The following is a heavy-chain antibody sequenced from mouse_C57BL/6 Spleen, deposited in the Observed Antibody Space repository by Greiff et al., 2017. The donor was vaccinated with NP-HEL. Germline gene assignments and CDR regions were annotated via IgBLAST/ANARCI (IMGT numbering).Heavy chain of an antibody. CDR1: GYTFTGYW. CDR3: AREDTTRYYAMDY. D-gene: IGHD2-12*01. J-gene: IGHJ4*01. CDR2: ILPGSGST. Sequence: QVQLQQSGAELMKPGASVKLSCKATGYTFTGYWIEWVKQRPGHGLEWIGEILPGSGSTPCNEKFKGKATFTADTSSNTAYMQLSSLTTEDSAIEYCAREDTTRYYAMDYWGQGTTVTVSS. V-gene: IGHV1-9*01.